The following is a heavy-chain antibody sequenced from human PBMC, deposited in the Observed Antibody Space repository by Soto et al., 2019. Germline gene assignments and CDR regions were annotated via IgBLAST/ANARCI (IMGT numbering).Heavy chain of an antibody. V-gene: IGHV3-30*03. D-gene: IGHD5-18*01. CDR2: VSHDGTKK. Sequence: VELLESGGGVVQPGKSLRLSCAASGFTLSSHGMHWVRQAPGKGLEWVAVVSHDGTKKRYADSVKGRFTISRDNSKNTLYLQMSSLRGGDTVLYFCARDIDTAFVTGHYCDLWGEGTLVLVSS. CDR1: GFTLSSHG. J-gene: IGHJ4*02. CDR3: ARDIDTAFVTGHYCDL.